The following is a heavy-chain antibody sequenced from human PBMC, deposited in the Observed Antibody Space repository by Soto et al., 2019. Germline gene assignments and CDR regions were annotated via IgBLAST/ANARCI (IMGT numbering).Heavy chain of an antibody. Sequence: QVQLQESGPGLVKPSGTLSLTCTVSGDSISSSTNWWNWVRQPPGKGLEWIGEIYHSGGTNYNPSRESRVTISVDKSNNHFSLKLNSVTAADTAVYYCANLWMSPTVADYWGQGTLVTVSS. D-gene: IGHD4-17*01. CDR2: IYHSGGT. CDR1: GDSISSSTNW. V-gene: IGHV4-4*02. CDR3: ANLWMSPTVADY. J-gene: IGHJ4*02.